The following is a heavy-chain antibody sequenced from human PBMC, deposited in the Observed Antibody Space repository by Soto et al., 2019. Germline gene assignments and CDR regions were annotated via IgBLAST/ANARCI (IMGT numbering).Heavy chain of an antibody. CDR1: GGSASSGSYY. Sequence: PSVTLSLTCTVSGGSASSGSYYWSWIRQPPGKGLEWIGYIYYSGSTNYNPSLKSRVTISVDTSKNQFSLKLSSVTAADTAVYYCARDSPVVSWGQGTLVTVSS. CDR3: ARDSPVVS. J-gene: IGHJ5*02. CDR2: IYYSGST. V-gene: IGHV4-61*01. D-gene: IGHD2-8*02.